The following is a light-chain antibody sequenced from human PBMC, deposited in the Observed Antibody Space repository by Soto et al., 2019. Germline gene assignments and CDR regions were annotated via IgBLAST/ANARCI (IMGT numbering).Light chain of an antibody. Sequence: ETVMTQSPATLSVSPGERATLSCRASQNVFTNVAWYQQKPGQAPRLLIYRASTRATGVPARFSGSGAGTDFTLPIISLQSEDFALYFCQQFSDWPPYTFGQGTKLEIK. J-gene: IGKJ2*01. CDR1: QNVFTN. CDR3: QQFSDWPPYT. CDR2: RAS. V-gene: IGKV3-15*01.